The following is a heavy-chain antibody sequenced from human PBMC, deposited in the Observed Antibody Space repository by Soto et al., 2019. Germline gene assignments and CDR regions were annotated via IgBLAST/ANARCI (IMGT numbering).Heavy chain of an antibody. CDR1: GFTFSSYW. V-gene: IGHV3-7*01. CDR3: ARERKNDFWSGSDSGFDY. Sequence: GGSLRLSCAASGFTFSSYWMSWVRQAPGKGLEWVANIKQDGSEKYYVDSVKGRFTISRDNAKNSLYLQMNSLRAEDTAVYYCARERKNDFWSGSDSGFDYWGQGTLVTVSS. CDR2: IKQDGSEK. J-gene: IGHJ4*02. D-gene: IGHD3-3*01.